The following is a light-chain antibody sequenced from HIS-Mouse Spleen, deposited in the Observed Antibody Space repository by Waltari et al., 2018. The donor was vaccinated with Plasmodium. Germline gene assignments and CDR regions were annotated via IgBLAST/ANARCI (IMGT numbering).Light chain of an antibody. CDR3: QQLNSYPYT. CDR1: QGISSY. Sequence: DIQLTQSPSFLSASVADRVTITCRASQGISSYLAWYQQKPGKAPKLLIYAASTLQRGVPSRFSGSGSGTEFTLTISSLQPEDFATYYCQQLNSYPYTFGQGTKLEIK. V-gene: IGKV1-9*01. CDR2: AAS. J-gene: IGKJ2*01.